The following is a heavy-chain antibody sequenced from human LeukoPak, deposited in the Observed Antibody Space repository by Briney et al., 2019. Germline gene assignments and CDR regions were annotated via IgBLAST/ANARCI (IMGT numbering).Heavy chain of an antibody. D-gene: IGHD5-24*01. V-gene: IGHV4-39*07. J-gene: IGHJ4*02. CDR2: IYHSGST. CDR1: GRSISSSSYY. Sequence: SETLSLTCTVSGRSISSSSYYWGWIRQPPGKGLEWIGSIYHSGSTYYNPSLKSRVTIAVETSKNQFSLKLSSVTAADTAVYYCARASSRWLQVGFDYWGQGTLVTVSS. CDR3: ARASSRWLQVGFDY.